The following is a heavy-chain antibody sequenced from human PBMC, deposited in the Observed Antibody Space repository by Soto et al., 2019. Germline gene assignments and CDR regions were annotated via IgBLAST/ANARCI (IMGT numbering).Heavy chain of an antibody. V-gene: IGHV1-18*01. Sequence: ASVKVSCKASGYTCTSYGISWVRQAPGQGLEWMGWISAYNGNTNYAQKLQGRVTMTTDTSASTAYMELRSLRSDDTAVYYCARGGGRITGTTRSYYCFMDGWRKGTTGTI. D-gene: IGHD1-7*01. CDR3: ARGGGRITGTTRSYYCFMDG. J-gene: IGHJ6*03. CDR1: GYTCTSYG. CDR2: ISAYNGNT.